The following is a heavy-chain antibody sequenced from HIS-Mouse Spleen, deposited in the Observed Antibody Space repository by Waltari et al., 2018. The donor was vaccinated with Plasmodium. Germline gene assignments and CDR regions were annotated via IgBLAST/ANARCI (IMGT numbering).Heavy chain of an antibody. Sequence: EVQLVESGGGLIQPGGSLGLSCAASGFTVSHNYMRWVRQAPGKGLEWVSVIYSGGSTYYADSVKGRFTISRDNSKNTLYLQMNSLRAEDTAVYYCARGMKSSSSAFDIWGQGTMVTVSS. V-gene: IGHV3-53*01. CDR2: IYSGGST. CDR3: ARGMKSSSSAFDI. J-gene: IGHJ3*02. CDR1: GFTVSHNY. D-gene: IGHD6-6*01.